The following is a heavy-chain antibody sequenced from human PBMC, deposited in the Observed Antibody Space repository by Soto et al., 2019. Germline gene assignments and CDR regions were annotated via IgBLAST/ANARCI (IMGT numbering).Heavy chain of an antibody. CDR1: GFTFDDYG. CDR3: ARRIRGYYMDV. J-gene: IGHJ6*03. V-gene: IGHV3-20*01. Sequence: GGSLRLSCAASGFTFDDYGMSWVRQAPGKGLEWVSGINWSGDSTDYADSVKGRFTISRDNAKNSLYLQMNSLRAEDTALYHCARRIRGYYMDVWGKGTTVTVSS. CDR2: INWSGDST. D-gene: IGHD3-10*01.